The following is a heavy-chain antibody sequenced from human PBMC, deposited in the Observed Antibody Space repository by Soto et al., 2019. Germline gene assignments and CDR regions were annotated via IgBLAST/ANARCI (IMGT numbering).Heavy chain of an antibody. V-gene: IGHV4-39*01. CDR3: AKTTPHYYYYGMDV. Sequence: SETLSLTCTASGGSISSSSYYWGWIRQPPGKGLEWIGSIYYSGSTYYNPSLKSRVTISVDTSKNQFSLKLSSVTAADTAVYYCAKTTPHYYYYGMDVWGQGTTVTVSS. CDR2: IYYSGST. J-gene: IGHJ6*02. CDR1: GGSISSSSYY.